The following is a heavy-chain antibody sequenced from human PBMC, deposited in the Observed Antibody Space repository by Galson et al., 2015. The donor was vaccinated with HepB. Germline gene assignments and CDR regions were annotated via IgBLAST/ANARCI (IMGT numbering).Heavy chain of an antibody. Sequence: LSLTCTVSGGSISSYYWSWIRQPPGKGLEWIGYIYHSGSTNYNPSLKSRVTISVDTSKNQFSLKLSSVTAADTAVYYCARSSSPGIAVAGYVGFFYWGQGTLVTVSS. CDR1: GGSISSYY. CDR2: IYHSGST. J-gene: IGHJ4*02. D-gene: IGHD6-19*01. V-gene: IGHV4-59*01. CDR3: ARSSSPGIAVAGYVGFFY.